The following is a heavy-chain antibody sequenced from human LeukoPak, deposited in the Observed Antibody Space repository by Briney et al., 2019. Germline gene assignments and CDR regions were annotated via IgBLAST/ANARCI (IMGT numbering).Heavy chain of an antibody. D-gene: IGHD4-17*01. J-gene: IGHJ2*01. V-gene: IGHV4-59*13. CDR3: ARGEETTVTTGSYWYFDL. CDR1: GGSISSYY. CDR2: IYYSGST. Sequence: SETLSLICTVSGGSISSYYWSWIRHPPGKGLEWIGYIYYSGSTNYNPSLKSRVTISVDTSKNQFSLKLSSVTAADTAVYYCARGEETTVTTGSYWYFDLWGRGTLVTVSS.